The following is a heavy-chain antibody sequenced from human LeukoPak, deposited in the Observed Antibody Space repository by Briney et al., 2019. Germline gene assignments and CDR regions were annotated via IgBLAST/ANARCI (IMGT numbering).Heavy chain of an antibody. Sequence: SETLSLTCTVSGGSISSYYWSWIRQPPGKGLEWIGYIYYSGSTNYNPSLKSRVTISVDTSKNQFSLKLSSVTAADTAVYYCAGGQRSFGELLADYWGQGTLVTVSS. D-gene: IGHD3-10*01. CDR3: AGGQRSFGELLADY. J-gene: IGHJ4*02. V-gene: IGHV4-59*01. CDR1: GGSISSYY. CDR2: IYYSGST.